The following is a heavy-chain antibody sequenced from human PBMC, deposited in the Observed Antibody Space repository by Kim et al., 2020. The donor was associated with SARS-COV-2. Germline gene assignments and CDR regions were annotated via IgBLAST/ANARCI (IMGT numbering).Heavy chain of an antibody. Sequence: ASVKVSCKASGYTFTSYAMHWVRQAPGQRLEWMGWINAGNGNTKYSQKFQGRVTITRDTSASTAYMELSSLRSEDTAVYYCARDRDTLWFGELFEYYYYYGMDVWGQGTTVTVSS. D-gene: IGHD3-10*01. CDR2: INAGNGNT. CDR1: GYTFTSYA. V-gene: IGHV1-3*01. J-gene: IGHJ6*02. CDR3: ARDRDTLWFGELFEYYYYYGMDV.